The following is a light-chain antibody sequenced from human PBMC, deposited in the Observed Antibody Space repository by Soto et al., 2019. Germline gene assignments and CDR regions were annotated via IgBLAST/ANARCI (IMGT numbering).Light chain of an antibody. Sequence: DIQMTQSPSTLSASVGDRVTITCRASQSISSWLAWYQQKPGKAPKLLIYKASSLESGVPARFSGSGSGTEFTLTISSLQPDDFASYYCQQYTSYPLTFGGGTKVEIK. J-gene: IGKJ4*01. CDR3: QQYTSYPLT. V-gene: IGKV1-5*03. CDR1: QSISSW. CDR2: KAS.